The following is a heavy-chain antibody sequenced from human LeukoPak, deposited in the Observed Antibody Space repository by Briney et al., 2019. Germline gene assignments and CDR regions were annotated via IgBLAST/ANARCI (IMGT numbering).Heavy chain of an antibody. CDR2: ISGSGGST. V-gene: IGHV3-23*01. CDR1: GFTFSSYA. CDR3: AKDWYSNSVGYLDY. D-gene: IGHD4-11*01. Sequence: GGSLRLSCAASGFTFSSYAMSWVRQAPGKGLEWVSAISGSGGSTYYADSVKGRFTISRDNSKNTLYLQMNSLRAEDTAVYYCAKDWYSNSVGYLDYWGQGTLVTVSS. J-gene: IGHJ4*02.